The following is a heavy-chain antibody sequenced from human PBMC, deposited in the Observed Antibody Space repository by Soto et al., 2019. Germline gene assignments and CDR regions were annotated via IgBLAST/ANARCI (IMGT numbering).Heavy chain of an antibody. D-gene: IGHD3-10*02. CDR2: IFPSDSDT. V-gene: IGHV5-51*01. CDR3: ARHSLIVSPLYVLDI. J-gene: IGHJ6*02. Sequence: GESLKISCKGSGYTFTNHWIGWVRQLPGAGLEWMGIIFPSDSDTRYSPSFQGHVTISVDKSISTAYLQWSSLKASDTAKYYCARHSLIVSPLYVLDIWGQGTTVTVSS. CDR1: GYTFTNHW.